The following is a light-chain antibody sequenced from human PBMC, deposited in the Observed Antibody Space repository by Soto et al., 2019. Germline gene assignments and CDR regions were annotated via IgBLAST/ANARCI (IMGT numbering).Light chain of an antibody. CDR2: DAS. CDR3: QQYLTSPKT. CDR1: QSVSYY. V-gene: IGKV3-20*01. J-gene: IGKJ1*01. Sequence: EIVLTQSPGTLSLSPGERATLSCRASQSVSYYLAWYQQKPGQAPRLLIYDASSRATGVPDRFSGSGSGTDFTLTISRLEPEDFAVYYCQQYLTSPKTFGQGTKV.